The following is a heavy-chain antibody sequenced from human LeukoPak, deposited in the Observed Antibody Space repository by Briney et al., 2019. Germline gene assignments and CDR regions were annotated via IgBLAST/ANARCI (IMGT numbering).Heavy chain of an antibody. J-gene: IGHJ3*02. CDR3: ARLHSGSYYSEAFDM. Sequence: SDTLSLTCTVSGGSLSSHYWSWIRQPPGKGLEWIGYIYYRGSHNYNTSLKSRVTTTVDTSKKHFSPKLSSVTAADMAVYNCARLHSGSYYSEAFDMWGQGTMVTVSS. CDR2: IYYRGSH. V-gene: IGHV4-59*07. D-gene: IGHD1-26*01. CDR1: GGSLSSHY.